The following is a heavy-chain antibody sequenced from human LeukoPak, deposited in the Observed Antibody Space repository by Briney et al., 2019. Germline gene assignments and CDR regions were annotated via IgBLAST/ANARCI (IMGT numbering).Heavy chain of an antibody. V-gene: IGHV3-48*03. D-gene: IGHD3-22*01. CDR2: ISSSGSTI. Sequence: PGGSLRLSXAASGFTFSSYEMNWVRQAPGKGLEWVSYISSSGSTIYYADSVKGRFTISRDNAKNSLYLQMNSLRAEDTAVYYCARDRNYYDSSGYFDYWGQGTLVTVSS. CDR3: ARDRNYYDSSGYFDY. CDR1: GFTFSSYE. J-gene: IGHJ4*02.